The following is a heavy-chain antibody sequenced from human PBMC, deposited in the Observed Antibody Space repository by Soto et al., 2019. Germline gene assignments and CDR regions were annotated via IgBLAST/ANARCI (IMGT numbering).Heavy chain of an antibody. CDR1: GFTFTSSA. CDR3: ASGNCSSTSCYDY. CDR2: INVSGGNT. Sequence: ASVKVSCKASGFTFTSSAVQWVRQARGQGLEWIGIINVSGGNTSYAQKFQGRVTMTRDTSTSTVYMELSSLRSEDTAVYYCASGNCSSTSCYDYWGQGTLVTVSS. V-gene: IGHV1-46*01. J-gene: IGHJ4*02. D-gene: IGHD2-2*01.